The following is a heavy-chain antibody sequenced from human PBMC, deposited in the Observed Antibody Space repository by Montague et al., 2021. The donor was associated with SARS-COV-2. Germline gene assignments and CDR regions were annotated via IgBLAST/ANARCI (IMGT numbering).Heavy chain of an antibody. V-gene: IGHV4-59*01. CDR1: GGSIRNYY. D-gene: IGHD3-22*01. CDR2: IYYSGST. CDR3: ARGGGYYSYGLDV. J-gene: IGHJ6*02. Sequence: SETLSLTCTVSGGSIRNYYWSWIRQPPGRGLEWIGYIYYSGSTDYSPSLKSRVTISLDTSKNQFSLKVTSVTAADTAVYYCARGGGYYSYGLDVWGPGTTVTVSS.